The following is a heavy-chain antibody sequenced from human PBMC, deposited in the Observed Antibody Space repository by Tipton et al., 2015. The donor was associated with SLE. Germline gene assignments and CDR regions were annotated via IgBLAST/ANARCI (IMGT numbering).Heavy chain of an antibody. Sequence: TLSLTCSVSTYSISNGHYWAWVRQPPGKGLEWIGTVYHTGSTNYNPSLKSRVTISIDTSKNQFSLKLSSVTAADTAVYYCARDSFQHYYDLAFDIWGQGTMVTVSS. D-gene: IGHD3-22*01. CDR3: ARDSFQHYYDLAFDI. V-gene: IGHV4-38-2*02. CDR2: VYHTGST. J-gene: IGHJ3*02. CDR1: TYSISNGHY.